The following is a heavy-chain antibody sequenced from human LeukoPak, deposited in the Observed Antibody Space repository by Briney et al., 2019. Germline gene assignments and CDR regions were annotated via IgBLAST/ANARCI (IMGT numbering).Heavy chain of an antibody. CDR1: GFSLTTSGMC. CDR2: IDWDDDK. CDR3: ARPNHFDSGGYLYYFDS. J-gene: IGHJ4*02. Sequence: SGPALVKPTQTLTLTCTFSGFSLTTSGMCVSWIRQPPGKALEWLALIDWDDDKYYSTSLETRLTISKDTSKNQVVLTMTNMDPVDTATYCCARPNHFDSGGYLYYFDSWGQGTLVTVSS. D-gene: IGHD3-22*01. V-gene: IGHV2-70*01.